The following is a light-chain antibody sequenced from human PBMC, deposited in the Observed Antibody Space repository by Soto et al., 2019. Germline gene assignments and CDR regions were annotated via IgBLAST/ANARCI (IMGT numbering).Light chain of an antibody. CDR1: SSNIGAGFD. J-gene: IGLJ2*01. V-gene: IGLV1-40*01. Sequence: QSVLTQPPSVSGAPGQRVTISCTGSSSNIGAGFDVYWYQQLPGTAPKLLIYANSNRPSGVPDRFSGSKSGTSASLAITGLQAEDEADYYCQSYDRSLRGVVFGGGTQLTVL. CDR2: ANS. CDR3: QSYDRSLRGVV.